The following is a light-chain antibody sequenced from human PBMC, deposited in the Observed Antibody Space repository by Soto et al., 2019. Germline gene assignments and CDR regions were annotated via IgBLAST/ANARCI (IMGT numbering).Light chain of an antibody. Sequence: ETVMTQSPATLSVSPGEGATLSCRASRSISSSLAWYQQKPGRAPRLLIYGASTRATDIPARFSGSGSGTEFTLTISSLHLEDFAFYYGQNYKYWPLPFGGGTRVEIK. J-gene: IGKJ4*01. CDR2: GAS. CDR3: QNYKYWPLP. CDR1: RSISSS. V-gene: IGKV3-15*01.